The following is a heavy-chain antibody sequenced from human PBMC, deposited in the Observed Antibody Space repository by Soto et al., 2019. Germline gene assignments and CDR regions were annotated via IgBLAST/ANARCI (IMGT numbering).Heavy chain of an antibody. Sequence: QVQLVESGGGVVQPGRSLRLSCAASGFTFSSYGMHWVRQAPGKGLEWVAVISYDGSNKYYADSVKGRFTISRDNXXNTLYLQMNSLRAEDTAVYYCAKDKDGYNSPGIGYWGQGTLVTVSS. CDR2: ISYDGSNK. CDR3: AKDKDGYNSPGIGY. J-gene: IGHJ4*02. D-gene: IGHD5-12*01. V-gene: IGHV3-30*18. CDR1: GFTFSSYG.